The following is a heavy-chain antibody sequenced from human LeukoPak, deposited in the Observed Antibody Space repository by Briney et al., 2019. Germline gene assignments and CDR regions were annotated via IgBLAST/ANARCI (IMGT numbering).Heavy chain of an antibody. J-gene: IGHJ4*02. CDR2: IDHSGGT. CDR3: ARVARCTSCFDVDY. V-gene: IGHV4-34*01. CDR1: GVSINNYY. Sequence: SETLSLTCAVNGVSINNYYWSWIRQASGKGLEWIGEIDHSGGTNYNPSLKSRVTISVDTSKNQFSLKLTSVTAADTAVYYCARVARCTSCFDVDYWGQGTLVTVSS. D-gene: IGHD2-2*01.